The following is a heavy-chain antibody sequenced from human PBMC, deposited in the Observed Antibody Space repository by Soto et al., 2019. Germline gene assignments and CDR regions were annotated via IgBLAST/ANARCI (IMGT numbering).Heavy chain of an antibody. CDR3: ASFIRHSSGWPIDY. D-gene: IGHD6-19*01. J-gene: IGHJ4*02. CDR1: GFTFSSYS. V-gene: IGHV3-21*04. CDR2: ISSSSSYI. Sequence: GGSLRLSCAASGFTFSSYSMNWVRQAPGKGLEWVSSISSSSSYIYYADSVKGRFTISRDNAKNTLYLQMNSLRAEDTAVYYCASFIRHSSGWPIDYWGQGTLVTVSS.